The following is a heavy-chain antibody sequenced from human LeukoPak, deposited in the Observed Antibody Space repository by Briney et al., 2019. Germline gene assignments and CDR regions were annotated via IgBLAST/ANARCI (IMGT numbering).Heavy chain of an antibody. Sequence: GGSLRLSCEVSGFNFSSYWMSWVRQVPGKGLEWVSAISGSGGSTYYADSVKGRFTISRDNSKNTLYLQMNSLRAEDTAVYYCAKDKGWLVEWGFDIWGQGTMVTVSS. CDR1: GFNFSSYW. CDR2: ISGSGGST. CDR3: AKDKGWLVEWGFDI. J-gene: IGHJ3*02. D-gene: IGHD1-26*01. V-gene: IGHV3-23*01.